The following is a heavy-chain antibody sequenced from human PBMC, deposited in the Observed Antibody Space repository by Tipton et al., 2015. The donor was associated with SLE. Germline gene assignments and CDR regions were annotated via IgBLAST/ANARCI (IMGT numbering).Heavy chain of an antibody. CDR3: ARDTDYDGGGTTFDY. CDR1: GFTFSGYY. Sequence: SLRLSCAASGFTFSGYYFSWIRQAPGKGLEWVAYISHSGSTIYYAASVKGRFTISRDNAENSLYLQMNSLRAEDTALYFCARDTDYDGGGTTFDYWGQGTLVTVSS. J-gene: IGHJ4*02. V-gene: IGHV3-11*04. D-gene: IGHD3-22*01. CDR2: ISHSGSTI.